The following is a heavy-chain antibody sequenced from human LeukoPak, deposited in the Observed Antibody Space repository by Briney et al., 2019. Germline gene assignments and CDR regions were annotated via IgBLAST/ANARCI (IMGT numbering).Heavy chain of an antibody. Sequence: GGSLRLSCAASGFTFSSYAMHRVRQAPGKGLEWVAVISYDGSNKYYADSVKGRFTISRDNSKNTLYLQMNSLRAEDTAVYYCARDPYYYGSGSYYSRPGRGSYFDYWGQGTLVTVSS. CDR1: GFTFSSYA. J-gene: IGHJ4*02. V-gene: IGHV3-30-3*01. CDR3: ARDPYYYGSGSYYSRPGRGSYFDY. D-gene: IGHD3-10*01. CDR2: ISYDGSNK.